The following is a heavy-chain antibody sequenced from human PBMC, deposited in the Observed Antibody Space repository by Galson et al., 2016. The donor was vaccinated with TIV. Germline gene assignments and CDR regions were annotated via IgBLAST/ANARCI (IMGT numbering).Heavy chain of an antibody. CDR3: ARDRGVMDTGFDI. Sequence: CAISGDSVSSNRAAWDWIRQSPLRGLEWLGKTYYRSERYTEYAESVKSRISINPDTSNNQVSLQLNFVTPEDTALYFCARDRGVMDTGFDIWGQGALVTVSS. J-gene: IGHJ4*02. D-gene: IGHD5-18*01. V-gene: IGHV6-1*01. CDR2: TYYRSERYT. CDR1: GDSVSSNRAA.